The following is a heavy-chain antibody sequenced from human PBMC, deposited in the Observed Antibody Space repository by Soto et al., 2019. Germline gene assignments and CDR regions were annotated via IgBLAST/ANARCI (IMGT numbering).Heavy chain of an antibody. D-gene: IGHD4-17*01. CDR3: ASDPEDGDYWGYFVDS. J-gene: IGHJ4*02. CDR1: GYTFAAYY. CDR2: INTTSGGT. Sequence: QVQLVQSGAEVKKPGASVKVSCKTSGYTFAAYYIHWIRQAPGQGLEWMGWINTTSGGTVYAQNFQDRVTMTRDTTISTAYMELRRLNSDDTAVYYCASDPEDGDYWGYFVDSWGQGTPVTVSS. V-gene: IGHV1-2*02.